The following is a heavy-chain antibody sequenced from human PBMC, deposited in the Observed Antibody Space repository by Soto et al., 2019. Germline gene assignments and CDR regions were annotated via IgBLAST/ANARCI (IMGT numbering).Heavy chain of an antibody. J-gene: IGHJ5*02. CDR3: ARVGITGTTDP. V-gene: IGHV1-8*01. CDR1: GYTFPSYD. Sequence: ASGNVSCKTSGYTFPSYDINSVRQATGQGLEWMGWMNPNSGNTGYAQKFQGRVTMTRNTSISTAYMELSSLRSEDTAVYYCARVGITGTTDPWGQGTLVTVSS. CDR2: MNPNSGNT. D-gene: IGHD1-20*01.